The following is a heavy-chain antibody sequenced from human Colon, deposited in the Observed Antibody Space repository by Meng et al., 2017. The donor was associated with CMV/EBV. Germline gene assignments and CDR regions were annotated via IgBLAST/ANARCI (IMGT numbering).Heavy chain of an antibody. D-gene: IGHD6-19*01. CDR1: GYTFTSNT. CDR2: INAGDGYT. J-gene: IGHJ4*02. V-gene: IGHV1-3*01. CDR3: AREVAVAGHFDY. Sequence: CQASGYTFTSNTMHWVRQAPGQRLEWMGWINAGDGYTKYSQIFQGRVTITRDTSANTAYMELSSLRSEDTAVYYCAREVAVAGHFDYWGQGTLVTVSS.